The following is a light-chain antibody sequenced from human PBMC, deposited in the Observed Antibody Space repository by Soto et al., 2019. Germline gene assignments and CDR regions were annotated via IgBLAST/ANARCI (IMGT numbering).Light chain of an antibody. CDR3: QQYSNWPLT. V-gene: IGKV3-15*01. CDR2: GAS. Sequence: EIVMTQSPATLSVSPGERATLSCRASQSVRSSFLAWYQQKPGQAPSLLIYGASTRATGIPARFGGSGSGTEFTLTINSLQSEDFAVYYCQQYSNWPLTFGGGTKVDIK. CDR1: QSVRSSF. J-gene: IGKJ4*01.